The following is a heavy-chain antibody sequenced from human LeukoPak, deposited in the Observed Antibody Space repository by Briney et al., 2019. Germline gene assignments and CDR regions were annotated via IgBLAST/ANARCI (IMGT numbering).Heavy chain of an antibody. J-gene: IGHJ5*02. D-gene: IGHD4-17*01. CDR1: GFTFSSYG. CDR3: AKARLTTVTMNWFDP. CDR2: IRYDGSNK. V-gene: IGHV3-30*02. Sequence: GGSLRLSCAASGFTFSSYGMHWVRQAPGKGLEWVAFIRYDGSNKYYADSVKGRFTISRDNSKNTLYLQMNSLRAEDTAVYYCAKARLTTVTMNWFDPWGQGTLVTVSS.